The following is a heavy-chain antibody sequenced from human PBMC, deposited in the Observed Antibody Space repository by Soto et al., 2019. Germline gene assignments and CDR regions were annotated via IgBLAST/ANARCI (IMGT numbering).Heavy chain of an antibody. J-gene: IGHJ4*02. Sequence: GGPMRLSNAASGFTFNSSGMNWARQAPGKGLEWVAVIWYDGSNEYYADSVKGRFTISRDNSKNTLYLQMNSLRAEDTAVYYCARDLFSMTTVTTPNFDFWGQGTLVTVSS. CDR3: ARDLFSMTTVTTPNFDF. CDR1: GFTFNSSG. D-gene: IGHD4-17*01. V-gene: IGHV3-33*01. CDR2: IWYDGSNE.